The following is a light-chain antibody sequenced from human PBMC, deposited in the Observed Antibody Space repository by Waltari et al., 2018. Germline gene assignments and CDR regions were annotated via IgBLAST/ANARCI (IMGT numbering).Light chain of an antibody. CDR3: QQGSSIPST. J-gene: IGKJ2*02. CDR2: TAS. CDR1: QSISSY. V-gene: IGKV1-39*01. Sequence: DIQMTQSPSSLSASVGDRVTITCRASQSISSYLNWYRKHSGRAPSLLSYTASNLQSGVTPRFSGSGYGTDFTLTISSLQPEDFATYYCQQGSSIPSTFGQGTKVEIK.